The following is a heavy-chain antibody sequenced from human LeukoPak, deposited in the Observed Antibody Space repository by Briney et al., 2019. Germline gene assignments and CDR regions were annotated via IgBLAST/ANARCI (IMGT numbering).Heavy chain of an antibody. Sequence: QAGGSLRLSCEASGFTFSSFWMAWVRQAPGKGLEWVANINPDGSDTYYVDSVKGRFTISRDHAKKSTFLQMNSLRVEETALYYCVRWGVAADMQDWGQGTMVSVSS. V-gene: IGHV3-7*01. CDR2: INPDGSDT. D-gene: IGHD2-2*01. CDR3: VRWGVAADMQD. J-gene: IGHJ4*02. CDR1: GFTFSSFW.